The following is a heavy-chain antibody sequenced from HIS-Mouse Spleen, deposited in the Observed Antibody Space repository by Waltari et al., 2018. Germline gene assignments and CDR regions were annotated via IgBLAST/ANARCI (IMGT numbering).Heavy chain of an antibody. V-gene: IGHV3-30*03. CDR3: ATFMVRGYRFDY. CDR1: GFTFSSYG. Sequence: QVQLVESGGGVVQPGRSLRLSCAASGFTFSSYGMHWVRQAPGKGLEWVEVISYDGSNKYYADSVKGRFTISRDNSKNTLYLQMNSLRAEDTAVYYCATFMVRGYRFDYWGQGTLVTVSS. D-gene: IGHD3-10*01. J-gene: IGHJ4*02. CDR2: ISYDGSNK.